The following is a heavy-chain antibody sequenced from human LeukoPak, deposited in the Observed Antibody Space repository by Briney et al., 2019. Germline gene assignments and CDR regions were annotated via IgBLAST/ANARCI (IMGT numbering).Heavy chain of an antibody. V-gene: IGHV3-23*01. D-gene: IGHD2-2*03. Sequence: PGGSLRLSCAASGFTFSSYAMSWVRQAPGKGLEWVSAISGSGGSTYYADSVKGRFTISRDNSKNTLYLQMNSLRAEDTAVYYCAGWIGHYYYYGMDVWGQGTTVTVSS. CDR2: ISGSGGST. CDR3: AGWIGHYYYYGMDV. J-gene: IGHJ6*02. CDR1: GFTFSSYA.